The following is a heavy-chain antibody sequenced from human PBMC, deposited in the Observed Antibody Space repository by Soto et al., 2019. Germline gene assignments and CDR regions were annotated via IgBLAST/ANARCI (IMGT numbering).Heavy chain of an antibody. CDR1: GYTFYSYH. CDR3: ARDGQDIVLVPADMLQH. V-gene: IGHV1-46*02. CDR2: INPCGGST. D-gene: IGHD2-2*01. Sequence: ASLKVSCKASGYTFYSYHINWVRQAPGQGLEWMGIINPCGGSTSYAQKFQGRVTMTRDTSTSTVYMELSSLRSEDTAVYYCARDGQDIVLVPADMLQHWGQGTLVNVSS. J-gene: IGHJ1*01.